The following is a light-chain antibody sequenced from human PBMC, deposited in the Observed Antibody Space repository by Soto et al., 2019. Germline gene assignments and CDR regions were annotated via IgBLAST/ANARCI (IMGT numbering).Light chain of an antibody. Sequence: DIQMTQSPSTLSASVGDRVTITCRASQSISNSLAWYQQKPGKAPKLLIYKASNLEGGVPSRFSGSGSGTEFTLTISSLQPEDFATYYCQQLYSFPLTFGGGTKVDIK. CDR1: QSISNS. J-gene: IGKJ4*01. CDR2: KAS. V-gene: IGKV1-5*03. CDR3: QQLYSFPLT.